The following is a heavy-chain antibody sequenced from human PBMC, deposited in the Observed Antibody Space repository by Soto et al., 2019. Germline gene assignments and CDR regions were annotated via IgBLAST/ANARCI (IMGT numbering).Heavy chain of an antibody. Sequence: QVQLVQSGAEVKKPGASVKVSCKASGYTFTRYGITWVRQAPGQGLEWMGWISTYNGNTNYALRVQGRVTMTTYTSTSTAYMELGSLRSDDTAVYYCARTDSRPQDFDYWGQGTLVTVSS. CDR2: ISTYNGNT. J-gene: IGHJ4*02. CDR3: ARTDSRPQDFDY. CDR1: GYTFTRYG. V-gene: IGHV1-18*01. D-gene: IGHD6-13*01.